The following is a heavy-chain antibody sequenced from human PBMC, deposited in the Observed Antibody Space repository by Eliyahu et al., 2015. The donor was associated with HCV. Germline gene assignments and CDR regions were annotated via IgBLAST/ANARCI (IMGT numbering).Heavy chain of an antibody. CDR3: AREYCSSTSCPHMDV. CDR2: ISYDGSNK. Sequence: GFTFSSYAMHWVLQAPGKGLEWVAVISYDGSNKYYADSVKGRFTISRDNSKNTLYLQMNSLRAEDTAVYYCAREYCSSTSCPHMDVWGKGTTVTVSS. V-gene: IGHV3-30*04. D-gene: IGHD2-2*01. J-gene: IGHJ6*03. CDR1: GFTFSSYA.